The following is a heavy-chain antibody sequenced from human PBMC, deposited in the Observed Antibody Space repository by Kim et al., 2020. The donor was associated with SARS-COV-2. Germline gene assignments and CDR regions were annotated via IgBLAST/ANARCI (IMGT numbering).Heavy chain of an antibody. V-gene: IGHV3-48*02. CDR1: GFTFSSYS. J-gene: IGHJ2*01. Sequence: GGSLRLSCAASGFTFSSYSMNWVRQAPGKGLEWVSYISSSSSTIYYADSVKGRFTISRDNAKNSLYLQMNSLRDEDTAVYYCARDSPVVVTAREVPYWYFDLWGRGTLVTVSS. CDR3: ARDSPVVVTAREVPYWYFDL. D-gene: IGHD2-21*02. CDR2: ISSSSSTI.